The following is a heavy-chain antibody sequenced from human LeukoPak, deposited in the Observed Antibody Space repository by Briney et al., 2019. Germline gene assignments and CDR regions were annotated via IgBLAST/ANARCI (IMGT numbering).Heavy chain of an antibody. J-gene: IGHJ4*02. V-gene: IGHV3-23*01. CDR1: GFTFSSYA. Sequence: GGSLRLSCAASGFTFSSYAMRWVRQVPGKGLEWVSAITGSGDSTYYADSVKGRFTISRDNSKNTLYLQMNSVRAEDTAVYYCAGSNYWYPVDYWGQGTLVTVSS. CDR2: ITGSGDST. D-gene: IGHD4-11*01. CDR3: AGSNYWYPVDY.